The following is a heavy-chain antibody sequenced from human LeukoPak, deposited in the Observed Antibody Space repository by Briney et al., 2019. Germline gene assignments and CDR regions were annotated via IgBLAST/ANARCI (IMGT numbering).Heavy chain of an antibody. CDR2: ISGSGGST. CDR1: GFTFSSYA. D-gene: IGHD3-10*02. J-gene: IGHJ5*02. V-gene: IGHV3-23*01. Sequence: PGASLRLSCAASGFTFSSYAMSWVRQAPGKGLEWVSAISGSGGSTYYADSVKGRFTISRDNSKNTLYLQMNSLRAEDTAVYYCARDVENYYVTFDPWGQGTLVTVSS. CDR3: ARDVENYYVTFDP.